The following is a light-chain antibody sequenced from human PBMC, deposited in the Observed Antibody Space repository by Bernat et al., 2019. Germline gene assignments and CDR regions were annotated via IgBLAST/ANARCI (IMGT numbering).Light chain of an antibody. V-gene: IGLV2-14*03. CDR2: DVS. CDR3: SSYTSSSTPRCV. Sequence: QSALTQPASVSGSPGQSITISCTGTSSDVGGYNYVSWYQQHPGKAPKLMIYDVSKRPSGVSHRFSGSKSGNTASLTISGLQAEDEADYYCSSYTSSSTPRCVFGTGTKVTVL. J-gene: IGLJ1*01. CDR1: SSDVGGYNY.